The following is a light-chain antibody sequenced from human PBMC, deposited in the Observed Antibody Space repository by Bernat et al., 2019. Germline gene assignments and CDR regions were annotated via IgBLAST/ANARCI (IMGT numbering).Light chain of an antibody. Sequence: QSALTQPRSVSGSPGQSFTISCTGTSSDVGAYDRVSWYQQHPGKAPKLVIYDVTKRPSGVPDRFSGSKSGSTASLTISGLQAEDEADYQCCSFAGSATLGVFGGGTKLTVL. J-gene: IGLJ3*02. V-gene: IGLV2-11*01. CDR2: DVT. CDR1: SSDVGAYDR. CDR3: CSFAGSATLGV.